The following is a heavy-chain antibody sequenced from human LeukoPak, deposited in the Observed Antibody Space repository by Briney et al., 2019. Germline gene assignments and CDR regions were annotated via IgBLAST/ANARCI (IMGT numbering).Heavy chain of an antibody. J-gene: IGHJ5*02. CDR2: INSRVTTM. V-gene: IGHV3-48*03. Sequence: PGGSLRLSCAASGFTFSSFQMNWVRQAPGKGLEWVSYINSRVTTMFYADSVKGRFIISRDNAKNTLYLQMSSLRAEDTAVYYCATVASDSWNWVDPWGQGTLVTVSS. CDR1: GFTFSSFQ. D-gene: IGHD1-1*01. CDR3: ATVASDSWNWVDP.